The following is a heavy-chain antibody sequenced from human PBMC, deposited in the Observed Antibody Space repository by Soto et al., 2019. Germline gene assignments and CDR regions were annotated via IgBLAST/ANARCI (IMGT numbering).Heavy chain of an antibody. CDR1: GFTFSNAW. V-gene: IGHV3-15*01. D-gene: IGHD4-17*01. Sequence: GGSLRLSCAASGFTFSNAWMSWVRQAPGKGLEWVGRIKSKTDGETTDYAAPVKGRFTISRDDSKNTLYLQMNSLKTEDTAVYYCTTDSPMTTVTRKIFDYWGRGTLVTVSS. J-gene: IGHJ4*02. CDR2: IKSKTDGETT. CDR3: TTDSPMTTVTRKIFDY.